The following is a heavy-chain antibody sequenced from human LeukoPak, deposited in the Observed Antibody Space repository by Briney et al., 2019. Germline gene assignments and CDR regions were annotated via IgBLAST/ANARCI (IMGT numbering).Heavy chain of an antibody. D-gene: IGHD3-22*01. CDR1: GFTFSSYT. J-gene: IGHJ4*02. Sequence: GSLRLSCAASGFTFSSYTMSWIRQPPGKGLEWIGEINHSGSTNYNPSLKSRITISVDTSMNQFSLKLSSATAADTAVYYCARDAGCDSSGFCAFDYWGQGTLVTVSS. CDR3: ARDAGCDSSGFCAFDY. CDR2: INHSGST. V-gene: IGHV4-34*01.